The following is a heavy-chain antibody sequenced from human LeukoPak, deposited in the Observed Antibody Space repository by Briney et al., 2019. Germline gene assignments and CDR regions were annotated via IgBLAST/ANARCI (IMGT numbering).Heavy chain of an antibody. D-gene: IGHD3-16*01. CDR1: GYSFTSYW. CDR2: IYPGDSDT. V-gene: IGHV5-51*01. CDR3: ARRFYDYVWDIYYFDY. Sequence: GESLKISCKGPGYSFTSYWIGWVRQMPGKGLEWMGIIYPGDSDTRYSPSFQGQVTISADKSISTAYLQWSSLKASDTAMYYCARRFYDYVWDIYYFDYWGQGTLVTVSS. J-gene: IGHJ4*02.